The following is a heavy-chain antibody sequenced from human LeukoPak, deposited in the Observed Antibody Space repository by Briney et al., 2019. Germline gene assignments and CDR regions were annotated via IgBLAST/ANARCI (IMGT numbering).Heavy chain of an antibody. D-gene: IGHD2-8*01. J-gene: IGHJ4*02. CDR1: GGTFSSYA. CDR2: IIPIFGTA. CDR3: ARRGYGTNSLHF. Sequence: PVASVKVSCKASGGTFSSYAISWVRQAPGQGLEWMGGIIPIFGTADYAQQFQGRVTITADESTSTAYMELSSLRSEDTAVYYCARRGYGTNSLHFWGQGTLVTVSS. V-gene: IGHV1-69*13.